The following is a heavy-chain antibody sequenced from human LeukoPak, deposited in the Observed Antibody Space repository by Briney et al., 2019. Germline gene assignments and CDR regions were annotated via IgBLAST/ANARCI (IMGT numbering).Heavy chain of an antibody. V-gene: IGHV3-23*01. CDR3: AKDRTPWNDYAFDM. Sequence: PGGSLRLSCAASGYTFSSYGMSWVRQAPGKGLEWVSGISGSAGSTYYADSVKGRFTISRDNSKSTLYLQMNSLGVEDTAVYYCAKDRTPWNDYAFDMWGQGTMVTVSS. J-gene: IGHJ3*02. D-gene: IGHD1-1*01. CDR1: GYTFSSYG. CDR2: ISGSAGST.